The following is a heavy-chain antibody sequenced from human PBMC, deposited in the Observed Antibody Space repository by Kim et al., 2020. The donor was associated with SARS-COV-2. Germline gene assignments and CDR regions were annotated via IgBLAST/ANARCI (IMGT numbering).Heavy chain of an antibody. CDR3: AHAGIAAAGPVGYFQH. CDR2: IYYSGST. Sequence: SETLSLTCTVSGGSVSSGSYYWSWIRQPPGKGLEWIGYIYYSGSTNYNPSLKSRVTISVDTSKNQFSLKLSSVTAADTAVYYCAHAGIAAAGPVGYFQHWGQGTLVTVSS. J-gene: IGHJ1*01. V-gene: IGHV4-61*01. D-gene: IGHD6-13*01. CDR1: GGSVSSGSYY.